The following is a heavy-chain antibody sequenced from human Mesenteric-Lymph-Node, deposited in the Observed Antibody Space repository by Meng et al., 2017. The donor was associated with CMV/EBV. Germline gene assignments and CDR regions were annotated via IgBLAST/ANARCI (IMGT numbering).Heavy chain of an antibody. CDR3: AKGEYYDFWSGYIGMDV. Sequence: GGSLRLSCEASGFTFSSYSMSWVRQAPGKGLEWVSVIYSDSSGAYYADSVKGRFTISRDNFKNTLYLQMSSLRAEDTAVYYCAKGEYYDFWSGYIGMDVWGQGTTVTVSS. CDR1: GFTFSSYS. D-gene: IGHD3-3*01. V-gene: IGHV3-23*03. CDR2: IYSDSSGA. J-gene: IGHJ6*02.